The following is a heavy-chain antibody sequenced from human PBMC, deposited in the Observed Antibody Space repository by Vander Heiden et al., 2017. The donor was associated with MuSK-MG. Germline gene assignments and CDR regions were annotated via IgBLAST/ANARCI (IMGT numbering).Heavy chain of an antibody. CDR3: AKGRYSSGWYISPDAFDI. CDR2: ISWNSGSI. V-gene: IGHV3-9*01. Sequence: EVQLVASAGGLVQPGRSLRLSCVASGLTLDDHAMHWVRQAPGKGLEWVSGISWNSGSIGYADSVKGRFTISRDNAKNSLYLQMNSLRAENTALYYCAKGRYSSGWYISPDAFDIWGQGTMGTVAS. J-gene: IGHJ3*02. CDR1: GLTLDDHA. D-gene: IGHD6-19*01.